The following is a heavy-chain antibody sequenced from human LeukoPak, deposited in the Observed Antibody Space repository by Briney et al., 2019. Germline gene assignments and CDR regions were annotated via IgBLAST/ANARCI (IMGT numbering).Heavy chain of an antibody. CDR1: GDSVSSNSAS. CDR3: AREGGIFYMIDH. Sequence: SQTLSLTCAISGDSVSSNSASWHWIRQSPSRGLEWLGRTYYRSKWGNNYAVSVKSRITINPDTSKNQFSLQLKSVTSEDTAVYYCAREGGIFYMIDHWGQGTLVTVSS. D-gene: IGHD2-8*01. V-gene: IGHV6-1*01. CDR2: TYYRSKWGN. J-gene: IGHJ4*02.